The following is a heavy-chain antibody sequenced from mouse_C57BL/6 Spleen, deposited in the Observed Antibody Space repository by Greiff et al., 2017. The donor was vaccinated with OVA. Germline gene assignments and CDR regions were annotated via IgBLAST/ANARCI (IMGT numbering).Heavy chain of an antibody. CDR2: IEPENGGT. CDR1: GYTITDYE. Sequence: VQLVESGAELVRPGASVTLSCKASGYTITDYEMHWVKQTPAHGLEWIGAIEPENGGTAYNQKFKGKAILTADKSSITAYIELRILTSEDSAVYYCTRGRLYGNPSVYAMDYWGQGTSVTGSS. D-gene: IGHD2-10*02. V-gene: IGHV1-15*01. CDR3: TRGRLYGNPSVYAMDY. J-gene: IGHJ4*01.